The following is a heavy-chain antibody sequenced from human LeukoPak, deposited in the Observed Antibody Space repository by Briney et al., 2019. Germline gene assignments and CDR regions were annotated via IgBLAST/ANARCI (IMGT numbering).Heavy chain of an antibody. Sequence: SETLSLTCTVSGGSISSYYWSWIRQPPGKGLEWVAYISDIGSINYNPSLKSRVTISLDTSKNQFSLKLSSVTAADTAVYYCAGHHPRNTIDFWGQGTLVTVSS. CDR1: GGSISSYY. CDR3: AGHHPRNTIDF. CDR2: ISDIGSI. V-gene: IGHV4-59*08. D-gene: IGHD3-10*01. J-gene: IGHJ4*02.